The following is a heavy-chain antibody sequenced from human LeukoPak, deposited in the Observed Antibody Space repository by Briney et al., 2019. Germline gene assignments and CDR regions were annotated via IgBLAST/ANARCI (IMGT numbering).Heavy chain of an antibody. J-gene: IGHJ4*02. CDR3: ARDSGSTSWRMDY. D-gene: IGHD2-2*01. CDR1: KFAFSSYA. V-gene: IGHV3-23*01. CDR2: ISGGGGNT. Sequence: GGSLRLSCAASKFAFSSYAMSWVLQAPGKGLEWVSAISGGGGNTYYADSVKGRFTISRDNSKNTLYLQMNSLRAEDTAVYYCARDSGSTSWRMDYWGQGTLVTVSS.